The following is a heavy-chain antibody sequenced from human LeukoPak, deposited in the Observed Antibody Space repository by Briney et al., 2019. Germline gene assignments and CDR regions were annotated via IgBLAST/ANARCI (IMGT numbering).Heavy chain of an antibody. V-gene: IGHV4-61*02. CDR3: ARDPEYYDFWSGLWGYFDY. CDR2: IYSSGSA. J-gene: IGHJ4*02. Sequence: PSETLSLTCTVSGGSISRGSYHWSWIRQPAGKGLEWIGRIYSSGSANYNPSLRSRVSISVDTSKNQFSLKLSSVTAADTAVYYCARDPEYYDFWSGLWGYFDYWGQGTLVTVSS. D-gene: IGHD3-3*01. CDR1: GGSISRGSYH.